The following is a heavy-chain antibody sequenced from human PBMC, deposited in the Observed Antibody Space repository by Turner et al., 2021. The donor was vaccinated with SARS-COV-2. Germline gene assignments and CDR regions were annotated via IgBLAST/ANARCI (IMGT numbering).Heavy chain of an antibody. D-gene: IGHD1-26*01. CDR2: IDPSDSDT. Sequence: EVQLVQSVASVPTPGESLRTSCKGSAYSFTSYWISWVRQMPGKGLEWMGRIDPSDSDTNDSPSFQGNVTISADKSISTDYLQWSSLKASDTAMYYCARHFPGGWEVNLWGQGTLVTVSS. J-gene: IGHJ5*02. CDR3: ARHFPGGWEVNL. CDR1: AYSFTSYW. V-gene: IGHV5-10-1*01.